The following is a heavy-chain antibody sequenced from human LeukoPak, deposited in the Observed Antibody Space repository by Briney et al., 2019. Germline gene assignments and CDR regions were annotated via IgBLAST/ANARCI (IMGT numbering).Heavy chain of an antibody. J-gene: IGHJ6*03. CDR1: GGSFSGYY. Sequence: PSETLSLTCAVYGGSFSGYYWSWIRQPPGKGLEWIGEINHSGSTNYNPSLKSRVTIPVDTSKNQFSLKLTSVTAADTAMYYCARDDYYDSSAYYYYMDVWGKGTTVTVSS. CDR2: INHSGST. V-gene: IGHV4-34*01. D-gene: IGHD3-22*01. CDR3: ARDDYYDSSAYYYYMDV.